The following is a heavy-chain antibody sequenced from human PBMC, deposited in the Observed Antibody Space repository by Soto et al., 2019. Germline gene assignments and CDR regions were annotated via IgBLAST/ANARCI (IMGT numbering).Heavy chain of an antibody. J-gene: IGHJ2*01. CDR1: GYTFTTYD. CDR3: ARILTTDWYFDL. D-gene: IGHD4-17*01. V-gene: IGHV1-18*01. Sequence: ASVKVSCKASGYTFTTYDISWVRRAPGQELEWMGWISPYNGNTNYAQKFQDRVTMTTDTSTSTAYMEVRSLRSDDTAVYYCARILTTDWYFDLWGRGTLVTVSS. CDR2: ISPYNGNT.